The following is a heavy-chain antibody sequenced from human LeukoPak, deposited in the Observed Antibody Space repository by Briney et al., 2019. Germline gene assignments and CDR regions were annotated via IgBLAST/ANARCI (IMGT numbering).Heavy chain of an antibody. CDR3: TRSLDY. J-gene: IGHJ4*02. V-gene: IGHV3-7*01. CDR2: IKQDGSEA. Sequence: GGSLRLSCAASGFTFGSYWMDWVRQSSDQGLEWVANIKQDGSEAYYLDSVKGRFTISRDNAKNALFLKMNSLRAEDTAVYYCTRSLDYWGQGTLVTVSS. CDR1: GFTFGSYW.